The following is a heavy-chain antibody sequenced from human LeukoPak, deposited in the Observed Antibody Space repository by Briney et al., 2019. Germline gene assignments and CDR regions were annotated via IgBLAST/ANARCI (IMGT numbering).Heavy chain of an antibody. D-gene: IGHD6-6*01. V-gene: IGHV1-69*04. Sequence: ASVKVSCKASGGTFSSYAISWVRQAPGQGLEWMGRIIPILGIANYAQKFQGRVTITADESTSTAYMELSSLRSEDTAVYYCARDPRIAARRDYYYYMDVWGKGTTVTVSS. CDR2: IIPILGIA. CDR3: ARDPRIAARRDYYYYMDV. J-gene: IGHJ6*03. CDR1: GGTFSSYA.